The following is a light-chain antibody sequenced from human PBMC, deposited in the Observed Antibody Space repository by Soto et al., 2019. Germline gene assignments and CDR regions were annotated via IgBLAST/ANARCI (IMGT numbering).Light chain of an antibody. V-gene: IGKV3-15*01. CDR1: QSVSTN. J-gene: IGKJ1*01. Sequence: EIVMTQSPATLSVSAGERATLSCRASQSVSTNLAWYQQKPGQAPRLLIYGASTRATGIPARFSGSGSGTEFTLTISSLQSEDFAVYYCQQYNNWSPTWTFGQGTKVEIE. CDR2: GAS. CDR3: QQYNNWSPTWT.